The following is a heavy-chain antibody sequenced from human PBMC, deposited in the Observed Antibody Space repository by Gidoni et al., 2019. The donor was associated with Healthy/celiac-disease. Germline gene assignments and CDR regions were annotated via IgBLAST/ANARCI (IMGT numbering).Heavy chain of an antibody. J-gene: IGHJ6*02. D-gene: IGHD4-17*01. CDR1: GYSFTSYW. CDR3: ARHLDYGDYGVFYYGMDV. CDR2: IYPGDSDT. V-gene: IGHV5-51*01. Sequence: EVQLVQSGAEVKKPGESLKISCKGSGYSFTSYWIGWVRQMPGKGLEWMGIIYPGDSDTRCSPSFQGQVTISADKSISTAYLQWSSLKASDTAMYYCARHLDYGDYGVFYYGMDVWGQGTTVTVSS.